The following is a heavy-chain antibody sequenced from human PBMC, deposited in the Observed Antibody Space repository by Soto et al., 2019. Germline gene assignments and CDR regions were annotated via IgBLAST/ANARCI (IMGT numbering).Heavy chain of an antibody. CDR3: ARRGRAAAAGYFAS. D-gene: IGHD6-13*01. CDR2: IYYSGST. CDR1: GGSISTHY. J-gene: IGHJ4*02. Sequence: QVQLQESGPGLVKPSETLSLTCSISGGSISTHYWSWIRQSPGKGLEWIGYIYYSGSTNYNPSLKSRVTISLDTSKNQFSLHLTSVTAADTAIYYCARRGRAAAAGYFASWGPGTLVTVSS. V-gene: IGHV4-59*08.